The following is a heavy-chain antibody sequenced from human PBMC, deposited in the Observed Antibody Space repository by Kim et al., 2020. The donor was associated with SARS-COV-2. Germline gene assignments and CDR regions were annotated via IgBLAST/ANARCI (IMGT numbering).Heavy chain of an antibody. Sequence: ASVKVSCKASGYTFTSYYMHWVRQAPGQGLEWMGIINPSGGSTSYAQKFQGRVTMTRDTSTSTVYMELSSLRSEDTAVYYCARDRGYCSSTSCSTGWFDPWGQGTLVTVSS. CDR2: INPSGGST. V-gene: IGHV1-46*01. CDR3: ARDRGYCSSTSCSTGWFDP. CDR1: GYTFTSYY. D-gene: IGHD2-2*01. J-gene: IGHJ5*02.